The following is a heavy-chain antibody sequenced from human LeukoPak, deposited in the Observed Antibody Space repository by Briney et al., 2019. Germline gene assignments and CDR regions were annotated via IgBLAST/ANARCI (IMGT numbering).Heavy chain of an antibody. V-gene: IGHV1-18*01. CDR3: ARDPYYDSSGYGDY. D-gene: IGHD3-22*01. CDR1: GYTFTSYG. CDR2: ISAYNGNT. J-gene: IGHJ4*02. Sequence: ASVKVSCKASGYTFTSYGISWVRQAPGQGLEWMGWISAYNGNTNYAQKLQGRVTMTTDTSTSTAYVELRSLRSDDTAVYYCARDPYYDSSGYGDYWGQGTLVTVSS.